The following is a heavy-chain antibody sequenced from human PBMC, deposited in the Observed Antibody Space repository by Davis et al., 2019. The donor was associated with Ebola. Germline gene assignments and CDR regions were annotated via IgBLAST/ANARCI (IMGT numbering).Heavy chain of an antibody. J-gene: IGHJ4*02. CDR2: IKQDGSEE. CDR3: TTAGRSISSNF. CDR1: GFTFSSHW. D-gene: IGHD3-3*02. Sequence: GGSLRLSCAASGFTFSSHWMSWVPRTPGKGLEWVANIKQDGSEEQYVDSMKGRFTISRDNAKNSLYLQVNSLRAEDKAVDYCTTAGRSISSNFWGQGTLVTVSS. V-gene: IGHV3-7*01.